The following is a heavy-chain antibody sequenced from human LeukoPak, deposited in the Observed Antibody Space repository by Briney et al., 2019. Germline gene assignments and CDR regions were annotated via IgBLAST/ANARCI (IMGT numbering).Heavy chain of an antibody. CDR2: INSSSSYI. Sequence: GGSLRLSCAVSGFTFSSYTINWVRQAPGKGLEWVSSINSSSSYIYYADSVKGRFTISRDNAKNSLSLQMNSLRAEDTAVYYCARDRLLEDRDYHYYYYMDVWGIGTTVTVSS. CDR1: GFTFSSYT. CDR3: ARDRLLEDRDYHYYYYMDV. V-gene: IGHV3-21*01. D-gene: IGHD1-1*01. J-gene: IGHJ6*03.